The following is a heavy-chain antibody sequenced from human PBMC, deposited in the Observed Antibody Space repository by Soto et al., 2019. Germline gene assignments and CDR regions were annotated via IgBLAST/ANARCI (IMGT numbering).Heavy chain of an antibody. Sequence: ASAKVSSKASGYTFTSYGISWVRQAPGQGLEWMGWISAYNGNTNYAQKLQGRVTMTTDTSTSTAYMELRSLRSDDTAVYYCAMQGGSYQAFDIWGQGTMVTVSS. D-gene: IGHD1-26*01. J-gene: IGHJ3*02. CDR3: AMQGGSYQAFDI. CDR2: ISAYNGNT. CDR1: GYTFTSYG. V-gene: IGHV1-18*01.